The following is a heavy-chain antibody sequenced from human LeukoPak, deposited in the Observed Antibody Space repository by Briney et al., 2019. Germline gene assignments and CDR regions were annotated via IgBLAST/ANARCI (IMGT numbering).Heavy chain of an antibody. CDR2: ISSSSSYI. CDR3: ARGSTKFAY. D-gene: IGHD1-14*01. V-gene: IGHV3-21*01. J-gene: IGHJ4*02. CDR1: GFTFSSYT. Sequence: GGSLRLSCVASGFTFSSYTMNWVRQAPGKGLEWVSSISSSSSYIYYADSVKGRFTISRDNAQNSLYLQMNSLRAEDTGLYYCARGSTKFAYWGQGTLVTVSS.